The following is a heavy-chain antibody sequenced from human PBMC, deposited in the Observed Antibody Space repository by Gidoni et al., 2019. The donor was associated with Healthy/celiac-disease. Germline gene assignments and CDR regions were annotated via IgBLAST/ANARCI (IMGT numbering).Heavy chain of an antibody. Sequence: QVQLVPSGAEVKKPGASVKVSCKVSGYTLTELSMHWVRQAPGTGLEWMGGFDPEDGETIYAQKFQGRVTMTEDTSTDTAYMELSSLRSEDTAVYCCATEVYVSDAFDIWGQGTMVTVSS. CDR1: GYTLTELS. V-gene: IGHV1-24*01. J-gene: IGHJ3*02. CDR2: FDPEDGET. D-gene: IGHD6-6*01. CDR3: ATEVYVSDAFDI.